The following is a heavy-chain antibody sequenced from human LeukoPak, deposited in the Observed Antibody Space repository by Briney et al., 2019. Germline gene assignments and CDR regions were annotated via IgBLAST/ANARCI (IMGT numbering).Heavy chain of an antibody. Sequence: SETLSLPCTLSGGPLSSHYWRWTRQPPGRGREWIGYIYYSGSTNYNPSLKSRVTISVDTSKNQFSLKLSSVTAADTAVYYCARGYFSSWYCNWFDPWGQGTLVAVSS. J-gene: IGHJ5*02. V-gene: IGHV4-59*08. CDR2: IYYSGST. D-gene: IGHD6-13*01. CDR1: GGPLSSHY. CDR3: ARGYFSSWYCNWFDP.